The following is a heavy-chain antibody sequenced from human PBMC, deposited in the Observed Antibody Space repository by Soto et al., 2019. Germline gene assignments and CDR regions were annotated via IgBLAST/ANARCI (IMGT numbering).Heavy chain of an antibody. D-gene: IGHD6-19*01. Sequence: QVQLVQSGAEVKKPGSSVKVSCKASGGTFDSNAISWVRQAPGQGLEWMGGIIPIYDSSNYAQNFQGRVTVIADKATSTAYLELSRLKFADSAIYYCAVAVTGSRSPLAHWGQGTLVIVSS. V-gene: IGHV1-69*06. J-gene: IGHJ4*02. CDR2: IIPIYDSS. CDR1: GGTFDSNA. CDR3: AVAVTGSRSPLAH.